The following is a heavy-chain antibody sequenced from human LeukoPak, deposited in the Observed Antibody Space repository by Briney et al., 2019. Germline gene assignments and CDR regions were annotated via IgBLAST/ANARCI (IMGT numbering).Heavy chain of an antibody. Sequence: GGSLRLSCAASGFTVSSNYVRWVRRAPGKGLEWVSVLYSGGNTNYADSVKGRFTISRDNSKKTLYLQMNSLRAEDTAVYYCARGGSNWYLARQFDYWGQGTLVTVSS. V-gene: IGHV3-66*01. CDR2: LYSGGNT. CDR3: ARGGSNWYLARQFDY. D-gene: IGHD6-13*01. CDR1: GFTVSSNY. J-gene: IGHJ4*02.